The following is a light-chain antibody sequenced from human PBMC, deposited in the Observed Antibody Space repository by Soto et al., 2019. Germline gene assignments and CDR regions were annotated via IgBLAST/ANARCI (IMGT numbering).Light chain of an antibody. V-gene: IGLV2-14*01. J-gene: IGLJ1*01. CDR2: DVN. CDR1: SSDVGGYNY. CDR3: TSYLSSTPFYV. Sequence: QSVLTQPASVSGSPGQSITISCTGTSSDVGGYNYVSWYQQHPGQAPKLIIYDVNNRPSGVSHRFSGSKSGDTASLTISGLQAEDEAYYYCTSYLSSTPFYVFGTGTKVTVL.